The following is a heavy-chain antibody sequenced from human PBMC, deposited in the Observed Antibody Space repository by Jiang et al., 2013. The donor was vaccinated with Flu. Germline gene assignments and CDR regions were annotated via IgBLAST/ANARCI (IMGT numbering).Heavy chain of an antibody. CDR1: GYTFTSYY. D-gene: IGHD3-3*01. CDR3: ARETLGDTIFGVVYGMDV. CDR2: INPSGGST. V-gene: IGHV1-46*01. J-gene: IGHJ6*02. Sequence: GAEVKKPGASVKVSCKASGYTFTSYYMHWVRQAPGQGLEWMGIINPSGGSTSYAQKFQGRVTMTRDTSISTAYMELSRLRSDDTAVYYCARETLGDTIFGVVYGMDVWGQGTTVTVSS.